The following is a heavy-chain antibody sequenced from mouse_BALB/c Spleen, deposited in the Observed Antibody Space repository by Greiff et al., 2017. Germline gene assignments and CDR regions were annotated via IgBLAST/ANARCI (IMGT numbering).Heavy chain of an antibody. D-gene: IGHD2-1*01. CDR3: ARYGNYADY. CDR1: GFNITDYY. V-gene: IGHV14-1*02. Sequence: VQLQQSGAELVRPGALVKLSCKASGFNITDYYMHWVKQRPEQGLEWIGWIDPENGNTIYDPKFQGKASITADTSSNTAYLQLSSLTSEDTAVYYCARYGNYADYWGQGTSVTVSS. J-gene: IGHJ4*01. CDR2: IDPENGNT.